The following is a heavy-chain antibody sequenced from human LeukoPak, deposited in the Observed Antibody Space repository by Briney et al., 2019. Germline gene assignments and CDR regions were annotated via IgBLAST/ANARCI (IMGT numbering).Heavy chain of an antibody. CDR1: GFTFHSYA. D-gene: IGHD3-10*01. CDR3: AKSSPMTMVRGANDY. CDR2: ISGSGDST. V-gene: IGHV3-23*01. Sequence: GGSLSLSCAASGFTFHSYAMSWVRQAPGKGLEWVSSISGSGDSTYYADSVKGRFTISRDNSVNTLYLQMSSLRAEDTAVYYCAKSSPMTMVRGANDYWGQGTLVTVSS. J-gene: IGHJ4*02.